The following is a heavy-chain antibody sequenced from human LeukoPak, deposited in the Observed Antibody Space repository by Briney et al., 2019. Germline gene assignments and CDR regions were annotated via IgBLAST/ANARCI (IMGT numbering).Heavy chain of an antibody. J-gene: IGHJ6*02. Sequence: RTGGSLRLSCAASGFTFSSYSMTWVRQAPGKGLEWVSYISSSSSTIYYADSVKGRFTISRDNAKNSPYLQMNSLRAEDTAVYYCAGGYSGSWYYYYYYGMDVWGQGTTVTVSS. CDR1: GFTFSSYS. D-gene: IGHD6-13*01. V-gene: IGHV3-48*01. CDR2: ISSSSSTI. CDR3: AGGYSGSWYYYYYYGMDV.